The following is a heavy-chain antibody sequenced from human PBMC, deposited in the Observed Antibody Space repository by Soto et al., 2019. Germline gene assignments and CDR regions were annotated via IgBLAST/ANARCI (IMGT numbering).Heavy chain of an antibody. CDR3: ARVVFAMVRGVTPETIRFDP. D-gene: IGHD3-10*01. V-gene: IGHV4-59*01. CDR1: GGSISSYY. Sequence: SETLSLTCTVSGGSISSYYWSWIRQPPGKGLEWIRYIYYSGSTNYNPSLKSRVTISVDTSKNQFSLKLSSVTAADTAVYYCARVVFAMVRGVTPETIRFDPWGQGTLVTVSS. CDR2: IYYSGST. J-gene: IGHJ5*02.